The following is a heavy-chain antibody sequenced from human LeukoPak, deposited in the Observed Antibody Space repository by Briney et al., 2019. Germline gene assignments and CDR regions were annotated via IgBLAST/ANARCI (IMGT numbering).Heavy chain of an antibody. D-gene: IGHD1-26*01. J-gene: IGHJ3*02. CDR3: ARDPLEWELPRWAFDI. V-gene: IGHV3-21*01. CDR2: ISSSSSYI. CDR1: GFTFSSYS. Sequence: GGSLRLSCAASGFTFSSYSMNWVRQAPGKGLEWVSSISSSSSYIYYADSVKGRFTISRDNSKNTLYLQMNSLRAEDTAVYYCARDPLEWELPRWAFDIWGQGTMVTVSS.